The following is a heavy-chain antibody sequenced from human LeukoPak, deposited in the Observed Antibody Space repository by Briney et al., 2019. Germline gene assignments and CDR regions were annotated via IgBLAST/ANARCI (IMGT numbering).Heavy chain of an antibody. J-gene: IGHJ6*02. Sequence: SETLSLTCAVYGGSFSGYYWSWIRQPPGKGLEWIGEINHSGSTNYNPSLKSRVTISVDTSKNQFSLKLSSVTAADTAVYYCARVQQLVYYYYYGMDVWGQGTTVTVSS. D-gene: IGHD6-13*01. CDR2: INHSGST. V-gene: IGHV4-34*01. CDR3: ARVQQLVYYYYYGMDV. CDR1: GGSFSGYY.